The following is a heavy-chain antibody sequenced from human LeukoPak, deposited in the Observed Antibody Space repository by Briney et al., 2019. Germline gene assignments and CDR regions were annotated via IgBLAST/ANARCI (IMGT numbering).Heavy chain of an antibody. D-gene: IGHD4-11*01. J-gene: IGHJ4*02. V-gene: IGHV1-69*04. Sequence: AASVKVSCKPSGGTFSSYTISWVRQAPGQGLEWMGRIIPILGIANYAQKFQGRVTITADNSTSTAYMDLSSLRSEDTAVYYCAREDYSNYVAYFDYWGQGTLVTVSS. CDR1: GGTFSSYT. CDR3: AREDYSNYVAYFDY. CDR2: IIPILGIA.